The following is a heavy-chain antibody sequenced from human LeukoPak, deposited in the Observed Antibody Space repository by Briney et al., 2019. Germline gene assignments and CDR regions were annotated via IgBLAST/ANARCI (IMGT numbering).Heavy chain of an antibody. J-gene: IGHJ4*02. V-gene: IGHV4-39*01. CDR2: IYYSGST. CDR3: ARHLASIGYCTNGVCYMGGFFDY. Sequence: SETLSLTCTVSGGSISSSSYYWGWIRQPPGKGLEWIGSIYYSGSTYYNPSLKSRVTISVDTSKNQFSLKLSSVTAADTAVYYCARHLASIGYCTNGVCYMGGFFDYWGQGTLVTVSS. CDR1: GGSISSSSYY. D-gene: IGHD2-8*01.